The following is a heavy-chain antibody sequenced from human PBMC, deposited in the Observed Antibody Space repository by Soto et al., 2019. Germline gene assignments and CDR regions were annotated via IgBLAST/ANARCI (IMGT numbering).Heavy chain of an antibody. J-gene: IGHJ4*02. CDR2: ISGYNGNT. D-gene: IGHD1-26*01. Sequence: ASAEVCCRAAGYTFTSRGMRWVRQEPEQGLEWMGWISGYNGNTNYAQKLQGRVTMTTDTSTSTAYMELRRLRSDDTAVYYCARDTTSIVGATNFDYWGQGTVVTVSS. CDR3: ARDTTSIVGATNFDY. CDR1: GYTFTSRG. V-gene: IGHV1-18*01.